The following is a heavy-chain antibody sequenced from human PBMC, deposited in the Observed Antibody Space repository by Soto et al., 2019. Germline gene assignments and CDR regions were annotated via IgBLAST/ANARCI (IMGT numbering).Heavy chain of an antibody. CDR1: GFTFSSYS. Sequence: GGSLRLSCAASGFTFSSYSMHWVRQAPGKGLEWVAVISYDGSNKYYADSVKGRFTISRDNSKNTLYLQMNSLRAEDTAVYYCARAEKYYYDSSGYYYFDWFDPWGQGTLVTVSS. D-gene: IGHD3-22*01. J-gene: IGHJ5*02. CDR2: ISYDGSNK. V-gene: IGHV3-30*03. CDR3: ARAEKYYYDSSGYYYFDWFDP.